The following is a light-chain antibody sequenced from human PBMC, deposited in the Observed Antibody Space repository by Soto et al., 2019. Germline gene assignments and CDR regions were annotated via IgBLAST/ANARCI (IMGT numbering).Light chain of an antibody. CDR1: SSDVGSYNR. Sequence: PALTQPPPVSGSPGQSVAISCTGTSSDVGSYNRVSWYQQPPGAAPKLMIYEVSNRPSGVPDRFSGSKSGNTASLTISGLQAEDGAGYYCNSYTCSTTYVFGTGTKVT. V-gene: IGLV2-18*02. J-gene: IGLJ1*01. CDR2: EVS. CDR3: NSYTCSTTYV.